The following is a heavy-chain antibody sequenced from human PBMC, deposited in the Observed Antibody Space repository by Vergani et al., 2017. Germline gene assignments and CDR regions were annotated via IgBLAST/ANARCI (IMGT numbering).Heavy chain of an antibody. J-gene: IGHJ4*02. CDR2: IHPADSDN. Sequence: EVQLVQSGAEVKKPGESLKISCQLSGYSFTNYWIGWVRQMPGKGLEWLGIIHPADSDNRYSPSFQGQVTISVDKSISTAYLHRSSLRASDSAMYYCARLYGLDSRGSKYLDFLGQGTLVTVSS. CDR1: GYSFTNYW. CDR3: ARLYGLDSRGSKYLDF. V-gene: IGHV5-51*01. D-gene: IGHD3-22*01.